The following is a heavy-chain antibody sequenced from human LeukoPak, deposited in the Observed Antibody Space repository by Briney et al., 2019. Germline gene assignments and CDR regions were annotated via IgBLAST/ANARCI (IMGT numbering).Heavy chain of an antibody. CDR2: IYYSGST. D-gene: IGHD3-22*01. J-gene: IGHJ4*02. CDR1: GGSISSGGYS. V-gene: IGHV4-30-4*07. Sequence: PSQTLSLTCAVSGGSISSGGYSWSWIRQPPGTGLEWIGYIYYSGSTYYNPSLKSRVTISVDTSKNQFSLKLSSVTAADTAVYYCASNYYYDSSGYQSVGYWGQGTLVTVSS. CDR3: ASNYYYDSSGYQSVGY.